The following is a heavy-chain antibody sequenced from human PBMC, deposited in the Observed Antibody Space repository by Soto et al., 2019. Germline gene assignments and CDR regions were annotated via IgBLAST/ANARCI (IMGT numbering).Heavy chain of an antibody. CDR2: IYHSGST. CDR1: GFSITNNY. V-gene: IGHV4-59*12. Sequence: PSETLSLTCTVSGFSITNNYWSWIRQPPGKGLEWIGYIYHSGSTYYNPSLKSRVTISVDRSKNQFSLKLTSVTAADTAVYYCARVPSPWGQGTLVTVSS. CDR3: ARVPSP. J-gene: IGHJ5*02.